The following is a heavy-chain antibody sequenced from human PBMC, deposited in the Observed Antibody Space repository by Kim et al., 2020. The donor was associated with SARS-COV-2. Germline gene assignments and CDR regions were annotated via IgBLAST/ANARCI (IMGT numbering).Heavy chain of an antibody. D-gene: IGHD2-15*01. CDR3: AMDNCSGGSCYSWVY. V-gene: IGHV4-59*02. CDR2: LSYSGST. Sequence: SETLSLTCTVSGDSVSKNYWSWIRQPPGKGLQWIGYLSYSGSTNYNPSLQSRVTISIDTTKNQFSLKLSSVTAADTAIYYCAMDNCSGGSCYSWVYWGPGTLATVSS. J-gene: IGHJ4*02. CDR1: GDSVSKNY.